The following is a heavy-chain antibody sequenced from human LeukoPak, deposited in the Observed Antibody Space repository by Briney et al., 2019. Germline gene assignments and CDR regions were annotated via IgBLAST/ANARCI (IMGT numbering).Heavy chain of an antibody. Sequence: PGGSLRLSCAASGFTFNNYAMSWVRQAPGKGLEWVSYISSSSSTIYYADSVKGRFTISRDNAKNSLYLQMNSLRAEDTAVYYCARESDSSSWVYYFDYWGQGTLVTVSS. J-gene: IGHJ4*02. D-gene: IGHD6-13*01. V-gene: IGHV3-48*01. CDR1: GFTFNNYA. CDR3: ARESDSSSWVYYFDY. CDR2: ISSSSSTI.